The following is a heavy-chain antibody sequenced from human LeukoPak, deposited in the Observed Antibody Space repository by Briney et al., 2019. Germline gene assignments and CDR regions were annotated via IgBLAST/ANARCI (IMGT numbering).Heavy chain of an antibody. CDR2: IIPIFGTA. J-gene: IGHJ6*03. V-gene: IGHV1-69*06. D-gene: IGHD5-18*01. CDR3: ASEGYSYGYYYYYMDV. Sequence: SVKVSCKASGGTFSSYAISWVRQAPEQGLEWMGGIIPIFGTANYAQKFQGRVTITADKSTSTAYMELSSLRSEDTAVYYCASEGYSYGYYYYYMDVWGKGTTVTVSS. CDR1: GGTFSSYA.